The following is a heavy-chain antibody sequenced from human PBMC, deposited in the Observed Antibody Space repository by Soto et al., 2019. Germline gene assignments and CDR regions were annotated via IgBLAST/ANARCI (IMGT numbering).Heavy chain of an antibody. CDR3: ARGYCSSTSCYEFEY. Sequence: SETLSLTCTVSSGSISSCYWNWIRQPPGKGLEWIGSIYYSGNTNYSPSLKSRVTISVDTSKKQFSLKLTSVTAADTAMYYCARGYCSSTSCYEFEYWGQGTLVTVS. V-gene: IGHV4-59*01. J-gene: IGHJ4*02. CDR2: IYYSGNT. D-gene: IGHD2-2*01. CDR1: SGSISSCY.